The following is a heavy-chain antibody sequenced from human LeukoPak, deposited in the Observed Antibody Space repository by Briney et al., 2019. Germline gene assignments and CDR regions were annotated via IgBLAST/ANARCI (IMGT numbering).Heavy chain of an antibody. J-gene: IGHJ4*02. Sequence: GASVRVSCKASGYIFSNYHVHWGRQAPGQRLEWVVIMAPRYDGATYAQNFQGRVTMTRDTSTTTLYMDLSSLRPEDTAVYYCAREVRTGVGATDYWGQGPQVTVSS. CDR3: AREVRTGVGATDY. D-gene: IGHD1-26*01. CDR2: MAPRYDGA. V-gene: IGHV1-46*01. CDR1: GYIFSNYH.